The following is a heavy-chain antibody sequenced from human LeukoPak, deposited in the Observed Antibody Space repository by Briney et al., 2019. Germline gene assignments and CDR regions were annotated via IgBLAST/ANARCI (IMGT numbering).Heavy chain of an antibody. CDR2: ISWDGGST. J-gene: IGHJ4*02. CDR3: AKDSGDSSGYYPDY. V-gene: IGHV3-43D*03. D-gene: IGHD3-22*01. CDR1: GFTFDDYA. Sequence: GGSLRLSCAASGFTFDDYAMHWVRQAPGKGLEWVSLISWDGGSTYYADSVKGRFTTSRDNSKNSLYLQMNSLRAEDTALYYCAKDSGDSSGYYPDYWGQGTLVTVSS.